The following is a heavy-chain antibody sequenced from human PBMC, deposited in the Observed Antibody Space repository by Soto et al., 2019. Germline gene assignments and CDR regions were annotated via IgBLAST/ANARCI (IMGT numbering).Heavy chain of an antibody. D-gene: IGHD1-1*01. CDR2: INDYATTI. CDR1: GFTFGKYW. CDR3: TRRGLEPFDF. Sequence: PGGSLRLSCAASGFTFGKYWMHWVRQAPGKGLVWVSRINDYATTINYADSVKGRFTISRDNAKNTLYLQMSSLKVEDTAVYYCTRRGLEPFDFWGQGALVTVSS. V-gene: IGHV3-74*01. J-gene: IGHJ4*02.